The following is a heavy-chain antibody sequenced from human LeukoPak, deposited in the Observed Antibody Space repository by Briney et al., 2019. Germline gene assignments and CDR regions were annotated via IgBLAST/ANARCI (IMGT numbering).Heavy chain of an antibody. CDR1: GFTFSNYW. V-gene: IGHV3-74*01. D-gene: IGHD5-18*01. Sequence: GGSLRLSCAASGFTFSNYWMHWVRQAPGKGLVWVSRINSAGSSTSYADSVKGRFTISRDNAKNTLYLRMNSLRAEDTAVYYCAVPPPPGFSYGENLFDYWGQGTLVTVSS. CDR3: AVPPPPGFSYGENLFDY. CDR2: INSAGSST. J-gene: IGHJ4*02.